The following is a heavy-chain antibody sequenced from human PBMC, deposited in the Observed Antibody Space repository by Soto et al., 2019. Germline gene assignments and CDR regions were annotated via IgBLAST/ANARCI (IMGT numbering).Heavy chain of an antibody. CDR3: ARAPSGSYPEFDY. CDR1: GFIFSSYT. D-gene: IGHD1-26*01. CDR2: ITYDGSNQ. V-gene: IGHV3-30-3*01. J-gene: IGHJ4*02. Sequence: LRLSCAASGFIFSSYTMHWVRQAPGKGLEWVGVITYDGSNQYYADSVKGRFTISRDNSRNMLFLQMNSLRPDDTAVYYCARAPSGSYPEFDYWGQGTLVTVSS.